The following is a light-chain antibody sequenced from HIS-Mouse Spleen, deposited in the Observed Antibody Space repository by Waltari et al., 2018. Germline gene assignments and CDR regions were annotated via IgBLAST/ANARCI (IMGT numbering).Light chain of an antibody. J-gene: IGLJ2*01. V-gene: IGLV3-10*01. CDR2: EDS. Sequence: SYELTQPPSVSVSPGQTARITCSGDALPKKYAYWYQQKSGQAPVLVIYEDSKRPSGIPEGLSGYSSGTMATLTISGAQVEDEADYYCYSTDSSGNHRVFGGGTKLTVL. CDR3: YSTDSSGNHRV. CDR1: ALPKKY.